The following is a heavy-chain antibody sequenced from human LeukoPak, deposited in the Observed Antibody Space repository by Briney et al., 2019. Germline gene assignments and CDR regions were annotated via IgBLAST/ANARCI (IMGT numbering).Heavy chain of an antibody. CDR3: TRDVHYYMDV. CDR2: IRSKAYGGTT. J-gene: IGHJ6*03. CDR1: GFTFGDYA. D-gene: IGHD2-8*01. V-gene: IGHV3-49*04. Sequence: GGSLRLSCTASGFTFGDYAISWVRQAPGKGLEWVGFIRSKAYGGTTEYAASVQGRFTISRDDSKSIAYLQMNSLKTEDTAVYYCTRDVHYYMDVWGKGTTVTISS.